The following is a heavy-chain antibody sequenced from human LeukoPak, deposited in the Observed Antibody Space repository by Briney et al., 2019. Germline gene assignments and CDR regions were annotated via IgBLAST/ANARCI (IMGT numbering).Heavy chain of an antibody. Sequence: PGGSLRLSCAASGFTFSTYEMNWVRQAPGKGLEWVSYISSSGSTRYYADSVKGRFTISRDNSKNTLYLQMNSLRAEDTAVYYCAKVATVTTGDDAFDIWGQGTMVTVSS. D-gene: IGHD4-17*01. V-gene: IGHV3-48*03. CDR3: AKVATVTTGDDAFDI. CDR1: GFTFSTYE. J-gene: IGHJ3*02. CDR2: ISSSGSTR.